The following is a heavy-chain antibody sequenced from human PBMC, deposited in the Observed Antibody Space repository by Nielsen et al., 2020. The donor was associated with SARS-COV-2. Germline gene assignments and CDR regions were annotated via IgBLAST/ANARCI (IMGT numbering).Heavy chain of an antibody. CDR2: VNHSGNT. D-gene: IGHD3-22*01. CDR1: GGSFSGYY. V-gene: IGHV4-34*10. J-gene: IGHJ3*02. Sequence: SETLSLTCTVSGGSFSGYYWNWIRQPPGKGLQWIGEVNHSGNTDYKPSLKSRVTMSVDMSKNQFSLKMTSVTAADSGLYYCARGLVVIQPDAFDIWGQGTRVTVSS. CDR3: ARGLVVIQPDAFDI.